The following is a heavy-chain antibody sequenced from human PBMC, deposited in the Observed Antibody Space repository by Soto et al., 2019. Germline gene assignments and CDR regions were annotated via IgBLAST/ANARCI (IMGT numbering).Heavy chain of an antibody. CDR3: ARGGDMTPVTYAEYFQH. V-gene: IGHV3-30-3*01. D-gene: IGHD4-17*01. Sequence: QVQLVESGGGVVQPGRSLRLSCAASGFTFSSYAMHWVRQAPGKGLEWVAVISYDGSNKYYAVSVKGRFTISRDNSKNTLYMHMNSLRAEDTAVYYCARGGDMTPVTYAEYFQHWGQGTLVTVSS. J-gene: IGHJ1*01. CDR1: GFTFSSYA. CDR2: ISYDGSNK.